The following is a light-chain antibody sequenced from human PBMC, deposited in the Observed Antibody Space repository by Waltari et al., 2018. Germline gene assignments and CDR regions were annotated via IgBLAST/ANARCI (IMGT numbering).Light chain of an antibody. CDR3: QTGGHGTWV. Sequence: LVLTQSPSASAPLGASVKLTCTLSSGHTNNTIAWPPQHRSKGPRYLIKVNSDGSHNKGDKMPYRFSGAVSGAERYLTISGLQSEDEADYYCQTGGHGTWVFGGGTKLTVL. V-gene: IGLV4-69*01. J-gene: IGLJ3*02. CDR2: VNSDGSH. CDR1: SGHTNNT.